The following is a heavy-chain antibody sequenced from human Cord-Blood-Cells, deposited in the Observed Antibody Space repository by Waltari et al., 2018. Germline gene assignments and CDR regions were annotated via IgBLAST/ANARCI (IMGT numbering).Heavy chain of an antibody. D-gene: IGHD1-7*01. J-gene: IGHJ3*02. CDR3: ARGNDVNYRAFDI. V-gene: IGHV1-69*01. CDR1: GGTFSSYA. Sequence: QVQLVQSGAEVKKPGSSVKVSCKASGGTFSSYAISWVRQAPGQGLEWMGGIIPILSTANYAQKFQGRVTRTADESTSTAYMELSSRRSEDTAVYYCARGNDVNYRAFDIWGQGTMVTVSS. CDR2: IIPILSTA.